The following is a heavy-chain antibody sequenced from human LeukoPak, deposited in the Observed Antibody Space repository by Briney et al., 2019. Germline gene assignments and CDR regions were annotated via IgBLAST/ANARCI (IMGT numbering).Heavy chain of an antibody. Sequence: GGSLRLSCAASGFTFSSYWMSWVRQAPGKGLEWVANIKQDGSEKYYVEPVKGRFTISRDNAKNSLYLQMNSLRAEDTAVYYCATEQLWSGYYSYYYGMDVWGQGTTVTVSS. CDR1: GFTFSSYW. J-gene: IGHJ6*02. CDR2: IKQDGSEK. V-gene: IGHV3-7*01. D-gene: IGHD3-3*01. CDR3: ATEQLWSGYYSYYYGMDV.